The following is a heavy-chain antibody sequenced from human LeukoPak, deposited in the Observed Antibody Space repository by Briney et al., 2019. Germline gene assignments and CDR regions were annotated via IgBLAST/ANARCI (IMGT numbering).Heavy chain of an antibody. Sequence: GGSLRLSCAASGFTFSSYSMNWVRQAPGKGLEWVSYISSSGSTIYYADSVKGRFTISRDNAKNSLYLQMNSLRAEDTAVYYCAKDHAMVTPNWFDPWGQGTLVTVSS. CDR1: GFTFSSYS. D-gene: IGHD5-18*01. CDR2: ISSSGSTI. V-gene: IGHV3-48*04. CDR3: AKDHAMVTPNWFDP. J-gene: IGHJ5*02.